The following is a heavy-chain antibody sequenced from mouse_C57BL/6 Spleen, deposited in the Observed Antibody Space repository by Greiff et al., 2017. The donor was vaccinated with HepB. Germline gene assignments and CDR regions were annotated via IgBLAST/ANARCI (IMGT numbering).Heavy chain of an antibody. Sequence: DVQLQESGGGLVKPGGSLKLSCAASGFTFSDYGMHWVRQAPEKGLEWVAYISSGSSTIYYADTVKGRFTISRDNAKNTLFLQMTSLRSEDTAMYYCARNSNYLMDYWGQGTSVTVSS. CDR1: GFTFSDYG. D-gene: IGHD2-5*01. CDR2: ISSGSSTI. J-gene: IGHJ4*01. CDR3: ARNSNYLMDY. V-gene: IGHV5-17*01.